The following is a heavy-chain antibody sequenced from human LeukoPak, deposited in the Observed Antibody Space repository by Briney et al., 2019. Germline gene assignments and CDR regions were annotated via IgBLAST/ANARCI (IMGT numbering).Heavy chain of an antibody. CDR2: ISPADSNA. Sequence: GESLKISCKGSGYSFTNYWIGWVRQMPGKGLEWMGMISPADSNARYSPSFQGQVTFLADKSINTAYLQWSSLTASDTAIYYCARAIAPYKWNYVWFDPWGQGTLVTVSS. V-gene: IGHV5-51*01. D-gene: IGHD1-7*01. CDR3: ARAIAPYKWNYVWFDP. CDR1: GYSFTNYW. J-gene: IGHJ5*02.